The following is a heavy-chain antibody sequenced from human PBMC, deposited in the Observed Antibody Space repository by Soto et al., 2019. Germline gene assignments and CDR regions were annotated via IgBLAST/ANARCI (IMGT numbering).Heavy chain of an antibody. CDR2: ISYDGSNM. D-gene: IGHD2-15*01. Sequence: QVQLVESGGGVVQPGRSLRLSCAASELPFSSYTIHWVRQAPGEGLEWVAVISYDGSNMYYGDSVKGRFNSSRDNSKKTWYLQMNSLRAEDTAIYYCATMGGYCSGGGCYPDYYGQDVWGQGTTVTVSS. V-gene: IGHV3-30-3*01. J-gene: IGHJ6*02. CDR3: ATMGGYCSGGGCYPDYYGQDV. CDR1: ELPFSSYT.